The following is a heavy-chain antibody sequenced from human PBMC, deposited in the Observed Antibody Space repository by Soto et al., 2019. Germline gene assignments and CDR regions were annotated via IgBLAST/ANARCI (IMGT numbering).Heavy chain of an antibody. D-gene: IGHD2-2*01. CDR3: ARDRGYCSSTSGYLSFGY. CDR2: ISAYNGNT. V-gene: IGHV1-18*01. J-gene: IGHJ4*02. Sequence: ASVKVSCKASGYTFTSYGISWVRQAPGQGLEWMGWISAYNGNTNYAQKLQGRVTMTTDTSTSTAYMELRSLRSDDTAVYYCARDRGYCSSTSGYLSFGYWGQGTLVKVSS. CDR1: GYTFTSYG.